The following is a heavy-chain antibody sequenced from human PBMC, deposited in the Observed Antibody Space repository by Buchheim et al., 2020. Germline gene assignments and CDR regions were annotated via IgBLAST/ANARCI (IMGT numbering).Heavy chain of an antibody. CDR2: IYSGGST. CDR1: GFTVSSNY. D-gene: IGHD3-3*01. V-gene: IGHV3-66*01. J-gene: IGHJ4*02. Sequence: EVQLVESGGGLVQPGGSLRLSCAASGFTVSSNYMSWVRQAPGKGLEWVSVIYSGGSTYYADSVKGRFTISRDNSKNTLYLQMNSLRAEDTAVYYCASLPNYDFWSGYLFDYWGQGTL. CDR3: ASLPNYDFWSGYLFDY.